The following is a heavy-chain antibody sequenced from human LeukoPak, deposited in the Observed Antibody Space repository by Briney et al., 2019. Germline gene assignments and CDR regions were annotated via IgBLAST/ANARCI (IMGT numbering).Heavy chain of an antibody. V-gene: IGHV3-20*04. Sequence: GGSLRLSCAASGFTFDDYGMTWVRQAPGKGLEWVASINWNGDSTIYADSVKGRFTISRDNSKNSLYLQMNSLRAEDTAVYYCAKSIAVAGGFDYWGQGTLVTVSS. CDR1: GFTFDDYG. CDR2: INWNGDST. D-gene: IGHD6-19*01. CDR3: AKSIAVAGGFDY. J-gene: IGHJ4*02.